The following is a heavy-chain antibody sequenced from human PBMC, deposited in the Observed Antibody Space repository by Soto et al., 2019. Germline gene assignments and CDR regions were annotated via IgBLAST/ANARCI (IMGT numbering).Heavy chain of an antibody. CDR1: GFTLDDYA. J-gene: IGHJ4*02. D-gene: IGHD5-18*01. Sequence: EVQLVESGGGLVQPGRSLRLSCAASGFTLDDYAMHWVRQAPGKGLEWVSGISCNSSSIGYAGSVKGRFTISRDNAKNSLYLQMNSLRAEDTAFYYCAKDNSPMATTYYFDYWGQGTLVTVSS. CDR2: ISCNSSSI. V-gene: IGHV3-9*01. CDR3: AKDNSPMATTYYFDY.